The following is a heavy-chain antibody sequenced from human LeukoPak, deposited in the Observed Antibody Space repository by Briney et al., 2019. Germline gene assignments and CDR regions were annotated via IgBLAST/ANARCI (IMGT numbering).Heavy chain of an antibody. J-gene: IGHJ4*02. CDR2: IWYDGSNK. CDR1: GFTFSSYG. Sequence: GGSLRLSCAASGFTFSSYGMHWVRQAPGKGLEWVAVIWYDGSNKYYADSVKGRFTISRDNSKNTLYLQMNSLRAEDTAVYYCTRAEWELAFDYWGRGTLVTVSS. D-gene: IGHD1-26*01. V-gene: IGHV3-33*01. CDR3: TRAEWELAFDY.